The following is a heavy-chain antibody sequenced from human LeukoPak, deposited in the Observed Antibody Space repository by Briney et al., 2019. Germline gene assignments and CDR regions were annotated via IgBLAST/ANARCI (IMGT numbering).Heavy chain of an antibody. CDR3: AMARYSSGWYVY. Sequence: ASVTVSCKVSGYTLTELSMHWVRQAPGQGLEWMGIINPSGGSTIYAQKFQGRVTMTRDTSTTTVYMELSSLNSEGTAVYYCAMARYSSGWYVYWGQGTLVTVSS. CDR2: INPSGGST. J-gene: IGHJ4*02. CDR1: GYTLTELS. D-gene: IGHD6-19*01. V-gene: IGHV1-46*01.